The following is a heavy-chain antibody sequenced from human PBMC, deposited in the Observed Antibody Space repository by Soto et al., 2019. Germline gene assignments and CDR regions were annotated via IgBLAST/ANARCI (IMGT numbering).Heavy chain of an antibody. D-gene: IGHD3-3*02. CDR1: GGSFSPNY. V-gene: IGHV4-59*08. Sequence: PSETLSLTCRLSGGSFSPNYWGWFRQSPGKGLEWVGYIYYGGTTSYNPSLKSRVTISLETSKSHFSLGLNSVTAADTAVYYCARLGAFYQSLYPWGPGTLVTVSS. J-gene: IGHJ5*02. CDR3: ARLGAFYQSLYP. CDR2: IYYGGTT.